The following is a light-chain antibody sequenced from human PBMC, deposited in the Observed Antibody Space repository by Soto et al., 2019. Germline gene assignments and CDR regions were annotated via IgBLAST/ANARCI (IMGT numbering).Light chain of an antibody. CDR2: DVR. CDR3: SSYTTISTYV. V-gene: IGLV2-14*01. J-gene: IGLJ1*01. Sequence: QPALTPPASVSGSPGQSITISCTGTSRDVGGYNYVSWYQQHPGKAPKLMIYDVRNRPSGVSNRFSGSKSVNTASLTISGLQAEDEADYYCSSYTTISTYVFGNGTKVTVL. CDR1: SRDVGGYNY.